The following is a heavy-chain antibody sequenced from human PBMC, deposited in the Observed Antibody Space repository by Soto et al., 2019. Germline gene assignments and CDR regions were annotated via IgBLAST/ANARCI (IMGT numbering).Heavy chain of an antibody. V-gene: IGHV4-34*01. J-gene: IGHJ4*02. CDR2: ISQSAGS. D-gene: IGHD6-6*01. Sequence: VQVQQWGAGLLKPSETLTLTCAVYDESFSIFDWSWIRQPPGKGLEWIGEISQSAGSNYNQSLKSRSTTSGEPYKTQSSRRVCSVTAAGTAVYCCARRRGAALARSFDYWGKGARVSVSS. CDR3: ARRRGAALARSFDY. CDR1: DESFSIFD.